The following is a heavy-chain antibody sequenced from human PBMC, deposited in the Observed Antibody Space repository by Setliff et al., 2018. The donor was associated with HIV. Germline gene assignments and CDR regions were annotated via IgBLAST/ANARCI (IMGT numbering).Heavy chain of an antibody. D-gene: IGHD3-9*01. J-gene: IGHJ3*02. CDR2: GYTKTDGGTT. CDR3: ARELVNEGSDDAFDI. CDR1: GFSFSNAW. Sequence: PGGSLRLSCAASGFSFSNAWMDWVRQAPGKGLEWVGRGYTKTDGGTTDYAAPVKGRFTISRDDSKNTLYLQMNSLRAEDTAVYYCARELVNEGSDDAFDIWGQGTMVTVSS. V-gene: IGHV3-15*07.